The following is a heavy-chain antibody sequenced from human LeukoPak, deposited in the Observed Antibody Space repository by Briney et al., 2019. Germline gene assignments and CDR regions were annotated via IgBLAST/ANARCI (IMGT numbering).Heavy chain of an antibody. D-gene: IGHD3-22*01. V-gene: IGHV3-48*01. Sequence: GGSLGLSCAASGFTFSSYSMNWVRQAPGKGLEWVSYISSSSSTIYYADSVKGRFTISRDNAKNSLYLQMNSLRAEDTAVYYCARRRYYYDSSGYPSSYYFDYWGQGTLVTVSS. CDR3: ARRRYYYDSSGYPSSYYFDY. CDR1: GFTFSSYS. CDR2: ISSSSSTI. J-gene: IGHJ4*02.